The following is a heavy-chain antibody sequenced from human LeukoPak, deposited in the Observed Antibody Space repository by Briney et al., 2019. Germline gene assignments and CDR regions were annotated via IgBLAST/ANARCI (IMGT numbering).Heavy chain of an antibody. D-gene: IGHD5-18*01. Sequence: GGSLRLSCAASGFTFSSYEMNWVRQAPGKGLEWVSYISSSGSTIYYADSLKGRFTISRDNAKNSLYLQMNSLRAEDTAVYYCARVAGDTAIGVDYWGQGTLVTVSS. CDR1: GFTFSSYE. V-gene: IGHV3-48*03. CDR3: ARVAGDTAIGVDY. CDR2: ISSSGSTI. J-gene: IGHJ4*02.